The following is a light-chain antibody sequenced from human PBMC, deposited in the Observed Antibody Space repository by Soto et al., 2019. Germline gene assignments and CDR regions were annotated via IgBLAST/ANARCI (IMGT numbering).Light chain of an antibody. J-gene: IGKJ1*01. CDR1: QSVSSY. Sequence: TQSPATLSLSPGERATLSFRASQSVSSYLAWYQQKPGQAPRLLIYGASTRATGIPARFSGSGSGTEFTLSIGSLQSEDFAVYYCQQYNDWPPTFGQGTKVDI. CDR3: QQYNDWPPT. V-gene: IGKV3-15*01. CDR2: GAS.